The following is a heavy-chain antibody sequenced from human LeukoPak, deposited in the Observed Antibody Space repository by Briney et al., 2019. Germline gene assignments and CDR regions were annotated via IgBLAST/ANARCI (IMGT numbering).Heavy chain of an antibody. D-gene: IGHD2-15*01. CDR2: IYRDGSA. J-gene: IGHJ4*02. Sequence: GGSLRLSCAVSGFTVSIYYTSWVRQAPGKGLEWASFIYRDGSANYTDSVKGRFTISRDNTKNTVYLQMNSLGAEDTAVYYCARGPGWNYFELWGQRTLVTVSS. V-gene: IGHV3-66*01. CDR1: GFTVSIYY. CDR3: ARGPGWNYFEL.